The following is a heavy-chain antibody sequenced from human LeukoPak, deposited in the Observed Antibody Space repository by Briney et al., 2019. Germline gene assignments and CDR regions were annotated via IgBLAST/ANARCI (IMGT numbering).Heavy chain of an antibody. CDR1: GGSISSYF. Sequence: SETLSLTCTVSGGSISSYFWSWIRQPPGKGLEWIGYIYYSGSTNYNPSLKSRVTMSVDTSKNQFSLKLSSVTAADTAIYYCAIIDRAVAGTIDYWGQGTLVTVSS. V-gene: IGHV4-59*08. CDR3: AIIDRAVAGTIDY. J-gene: IGHJ4*02. D-gene: IGHD6-19*01. CDR2: IYYSGST.